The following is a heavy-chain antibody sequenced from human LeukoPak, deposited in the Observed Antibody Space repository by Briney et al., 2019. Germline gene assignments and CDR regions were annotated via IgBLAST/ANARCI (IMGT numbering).Heavy chain of an antibody. J-gene: IGHJ4*02. Sequence: SQTLSLTCAISGDSVSSSSAAWNWIRQSPSRGLEWLGRTYYRSKWYNDYAVSVKSRITINPDTSKNQFSLQLNSVTPEDTAVYYCARGERGYSSGWYYFDYWGQGTLVTVSS. CDR2: TYYRSKWYN. V-gene: IGHV6-1*01. CDR3: ARGERGYSSGWYYFDY. CDR1: GDSVSSSSAA. D-gene: IGHD6-19*01.